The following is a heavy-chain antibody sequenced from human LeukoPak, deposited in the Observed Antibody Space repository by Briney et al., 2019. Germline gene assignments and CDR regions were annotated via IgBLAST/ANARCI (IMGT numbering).Heavy chain of an antibody. J-gene: IGHJ4*02. Sequence: SETLSLTCAVYGGSFSGYYWSWIRQPSGKGLEWIGEINHSGNTNYNPSLKSRVTISVDTSKNQFSLKLSSVTAADTAVYYCARQTYYYDSSGYKGPFDYWGQGTLVTVSS. CDR2: INHSGNT. D-gene: IGHD3-22*01. V-gene: IGHV4-34*01. CDR1: GGSFSGYY. CDR3: ARQTYYYDSSGYKGPFDY.